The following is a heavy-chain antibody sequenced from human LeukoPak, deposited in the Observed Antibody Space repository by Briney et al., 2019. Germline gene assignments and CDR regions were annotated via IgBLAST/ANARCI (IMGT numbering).Heavy chain of an antibody. CDR1: GFPFSSFW. D-gene: IGHD3-16*01. Sequence: GGSLDLSCEAPGFPFSSFWRAWVPRPPGRGLEWVANTKQDGSEKYYVDSVKGRFTISRDNAKNSLYLQMNSLRAEDTAVYYCARVGALEGDLDYWGQGTLVTVSS. J-gene: IGHJ4*02. V-gene: IGHV3-7*01. CDR2: TKQDGSEK. CDR3: ARVGALEGDLDY.